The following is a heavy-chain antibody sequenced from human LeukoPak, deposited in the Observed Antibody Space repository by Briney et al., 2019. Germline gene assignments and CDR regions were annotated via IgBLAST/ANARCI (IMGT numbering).Heavy chain of an antibody. CDR1: GESFSGNF. V-gene: IGHV3-53*04. CDR2: IYSGGST. D-gene: IGHD3-22*01. Sequence: PSETLSLTCAVSGESFSGNFWTWIRQSPGKGLEWVSVIYSGGSTYYADSVKGRFTISRHNSKNTLYLQMNSLRAEDTAVYYCARAQKGDYYDSSGYNALDYWGQGTLVTVSS. J-gene: IGHJ4*02. CDR3: ARAQKGDYYDSSGYNALDY.